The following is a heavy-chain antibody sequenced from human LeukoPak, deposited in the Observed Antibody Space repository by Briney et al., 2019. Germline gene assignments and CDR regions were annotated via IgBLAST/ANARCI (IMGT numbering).Heavy chain of an antibody. Sequence: PSETLSLTCTVSGGSISSYYWSWIRQPPGKGLEWIGYIYYSGSTNYNPSLKSRVTISVDTSKNQFSLKLSSVTAADTAVYYCARRLERGSYFDYWGQGTLVTVSS. D-gene: IGHD1-1*01. CDR3: ARRLERGSYFDY. CDR1: GGSISSYY. CDR2: IYYSGST. J-gene: IGHJ4*02. V-gene: IGHV4-59*08.